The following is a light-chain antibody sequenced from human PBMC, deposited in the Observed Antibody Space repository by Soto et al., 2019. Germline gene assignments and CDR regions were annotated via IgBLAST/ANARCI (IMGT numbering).Light chain of an antibody. CDR2: ASS. V-gene: IGKV1-39*01. CDR3: QQGYSYPLT. J-gene: IGKJ1*01. Sequence: DIQMTQYPSSLSASVGDRVTITCGASQNIRNSLNWYQQKPGKAPKFLIYASSTLQSGVPSRLSGSAYGTDFSLTISSLKPEDFETYYCQQGYSYPLTFGQGTKVDI. CDR1: QNIRNS.